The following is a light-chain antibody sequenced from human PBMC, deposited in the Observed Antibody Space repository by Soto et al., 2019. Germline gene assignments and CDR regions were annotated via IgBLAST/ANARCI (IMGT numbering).Light chain of an antibody. CDR3: QSSDSSLSGWV. Sequence: QSVLTQPPSVSGAPGQRVTISCTGSSSNIGAGYDVHWYQQLPGTAPKLLIYGSTNRPSGVPDRFSGSKSGTSASLAITGLQAEDEGDYYCQSSDSSLSGWVFGGGTKLTV. CDR1: SSNIGAGYD. J-gene: IGLJ3*02. V-gene: IGLV1-40*01. CDR2: GST.